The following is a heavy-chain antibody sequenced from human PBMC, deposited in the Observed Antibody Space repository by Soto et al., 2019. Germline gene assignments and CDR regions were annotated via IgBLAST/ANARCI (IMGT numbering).Heavy chain of an antibody. CDR1: GGSIKTYF. J-gene: IGHJ4*02. Sequence: ETLSLTCTVSGGSIKTYFWCWIRQPAGKGLEWIGRIYTSGTANYSPSLKGRVIMAVDTAKNQLSLKVTSVTAAATAVYYCARDFDSSSWFRLARWGQGTLVTVS. CDR3: ARDFDSSSWFRLAR. CDR2: IYTSGTA. D-gene: IGHD6-13*01. V-gene: IGHV4-4*07.